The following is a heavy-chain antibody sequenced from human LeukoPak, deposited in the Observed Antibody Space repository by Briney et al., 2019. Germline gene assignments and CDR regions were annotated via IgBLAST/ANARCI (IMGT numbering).Heavy chain of an antibody. CDR3: ARGQLQYYYYIDV. V-gene: IGHV3-30*04. CDR1: GFTFINHA. D-gene: IGHD2-2*02. J-gene: IGHJ6*03. CDR2: ITYDGSKK. Sequence: PGGSLRLSCAASGFTFINHAMHWVRQAPGKGLEWVAGITYDGSKKYYPDSVKGRCTISGDNSKKTLFLEMNSLRAEDTAVYYCARGQLQYYYYIDVWGKGTTVTVSS.